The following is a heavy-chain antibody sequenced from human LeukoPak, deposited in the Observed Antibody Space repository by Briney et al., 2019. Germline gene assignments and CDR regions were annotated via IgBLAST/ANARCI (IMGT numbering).Heavy chain of an antibody. CDR1: GGSFSGYY. CDR2: INHSGST. Sequence: KPSETLSLTCAVYGGSFSGYYWSWIRQPPGKGLEWIGEINHSGSTNYNPSLKSRVTISVDTSKNQFSLKLSSVTAADTAVYYCARAGVAAGVDYWGQGTLVTVSS. V-gene: IGHV4-34*01. J-gene: IGHJ4*02. D-gene: IGHD6-13*01. CDR3: ARAGVAAGVDY.